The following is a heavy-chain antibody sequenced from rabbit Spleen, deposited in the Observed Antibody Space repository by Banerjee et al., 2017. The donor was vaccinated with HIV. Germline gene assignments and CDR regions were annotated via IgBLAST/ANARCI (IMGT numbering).Heavy chain of an antibody. V-gene: IGHV1S45*01. Sequence: QEQLEESGGGLVQPEGSLTLTCTASGFSFGSSYYMCWVRQAPGKGLEWIACIYAGSSGSTYYASWAKGRFTISKTSSTTVTLQMTSLTAADTATYFCARDLVAVIGWNFSLWGQGTLVTVS. J-gene: IGHJ4*01. D-gene: IGHD1-1*01. CDR3: ARDLVAVIGWNFSL. CDR2: IYAGSSGST. CDR1: GFSFGSSYY.